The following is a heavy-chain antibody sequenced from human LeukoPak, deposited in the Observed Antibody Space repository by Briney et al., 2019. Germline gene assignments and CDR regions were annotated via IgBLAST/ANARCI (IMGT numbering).Heavy chain of an antibody. V-gene: IGHV3-23*01. CDR2: ISGSGGST. D-gene: IGHD4-17*01. Sequence: QTGGSLRLSRAGYGFTFSSYAMSWVRQAPGKGLEWVSAISGSGGSTYYADSVKGRFTISRDNSKNTLYLQMNSLRAEDTAVYYCAKDLTVTTLWGQGTMVTVSS. CDR3: AKDLTVTTL. CDR1: GFTFSSYA. J-gene: IGHJ3*01.